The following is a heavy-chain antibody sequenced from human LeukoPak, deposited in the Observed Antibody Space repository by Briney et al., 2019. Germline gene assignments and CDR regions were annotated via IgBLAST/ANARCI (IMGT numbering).Heavy chain of an antibody. D-gene: IGHD1-26*01. CDR1: GGSISSYY. CDR2: IYYSGTT. J-gene: IGHJ4*02. CDR3: ARGGATLFDY. V-gene: IGHV4-59*01. Sequence: SETLSLTCTVSGGSISSYYWSWIRQPPGKGLEWIGYIYYSGTTNYNPYLKSRVTISVDTSKNQFSMKLRSVTAADTAVYYCARGGATLFDYWGQGTLVTVSS.